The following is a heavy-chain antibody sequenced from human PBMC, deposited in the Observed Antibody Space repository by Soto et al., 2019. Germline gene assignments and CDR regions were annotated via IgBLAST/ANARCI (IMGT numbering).Heavy chain of an antibody. CDR2: IYYSGST. CDR1: GGSISSYY. Sequence: PSETLSLTCTVSGGSISSYYWSWIRQPPGKGLEWIGYIYYSGSTNYNPSLKSRVTISVDTSKNQFSLKLSSVTAADTAVYYCARQQWLVLYAFDIWGQGTMVTVSS. J-gene: IGHJ3*02. V-gene: IGHV4-59*01. CDR3: ARQQWLVLYAFDI. D-gene: IGHD6-19*01.